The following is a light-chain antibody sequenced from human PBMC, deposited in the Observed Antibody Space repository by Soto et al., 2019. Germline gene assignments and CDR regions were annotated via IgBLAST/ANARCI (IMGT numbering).Light chain of an antibody. J-gene: IGKJ3*01. CDR3: QQRGNWPPT. V-gene: IGKV3-11*01. Sequence: ELVLTQSPATLSLSPGERATLSCRASQSVSSYLAWYQQKPGQAPRLLIYDTSNRATGIPARFSGSGSGTDFTLTISSLEPEDFAVYYCQQRGNWPPTFGPGTKVDIK. CDR2: DTS. CDR1: QSVSSY.